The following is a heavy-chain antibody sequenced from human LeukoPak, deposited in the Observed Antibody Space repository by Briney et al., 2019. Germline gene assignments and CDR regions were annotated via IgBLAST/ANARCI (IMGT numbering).Heavy chain of an antibody. Sequence: GGSLRPSCAASGFTFGSYVMSWVRQAPGKGLEWVSYINHNGKTIYYADSVRGRFTVSRDNGKNSLYLQMNSLRDEDTAVYYCARDNDWAFDYWGQGTLVTVSS. D-gene: IGHD3-9*01. V-gene: IGHV3-48*02. CDR3: ARDNDWAFDY. CDR1: GFTFGSYV. J-gene: IGHJ4*02. CDR2: INHNGKTI.